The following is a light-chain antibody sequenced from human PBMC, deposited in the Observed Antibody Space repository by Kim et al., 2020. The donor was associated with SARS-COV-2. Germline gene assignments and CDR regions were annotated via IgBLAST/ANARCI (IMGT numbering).Light chain of an antibody. CDR1: KLGDKY. V-gene: IGLV3-1*01. Sequence: ELTQPPSVSVSPGQTASITCSGDKLGDKYACWYQQKPGQSPVLVIYQDSKRPSGIPERFSGSNSGNTATLTISGTQAMDEADYYCQAWDSSTFVVFGG. J-gene: IGLJ2*01. CDR2: QDS. CDR3: QAWDSSTFVV.